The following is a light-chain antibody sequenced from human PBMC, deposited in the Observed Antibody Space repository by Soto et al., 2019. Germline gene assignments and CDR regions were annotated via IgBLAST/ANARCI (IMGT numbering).Light chain of an antibody. CDR1: QSVSSN. CDR3: QQYNNWLIT. J-gene: IGKJ5*01. Sequence: EIVMTQSPATLSVSPGERATLSCRASQSVSSNFAWYQQKPGQAPRHLIYGASTRATGIPARFSGSGSGTEFTLTISSLQSEDFAVYYCQQYNNWLITFGQGTRLEIK. CDR2: GAS. V-gene: IGKV3-15*01.